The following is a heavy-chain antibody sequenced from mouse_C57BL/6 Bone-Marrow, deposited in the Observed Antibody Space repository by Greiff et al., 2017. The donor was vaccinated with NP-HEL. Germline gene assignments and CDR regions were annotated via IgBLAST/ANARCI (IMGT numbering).Heavy chain of an antibody. J-gene: IGHJ4*01. Sequence: VQLQQPGAELVKPGASVKMSCKASGYTFTSYWITWVKQRPGQGLEWIGDIYPGSGSTNYNEKFKSKATLTVDTSSSTAYMQLSSLTSEDSAVYYCARDCSSYDYYAMDYWGQGTSVTVSS. D-gene: IGHD1-1*01. V-gene: IGHV1-55*01. CDR3: ARDCSSYDYYAMDY. CDR1: GYTFTSYW. CDR2: IYPGSGST.